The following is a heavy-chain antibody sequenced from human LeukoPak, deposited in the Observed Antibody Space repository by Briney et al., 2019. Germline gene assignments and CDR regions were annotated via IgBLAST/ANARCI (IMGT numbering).Heavy chain of an antibody. CDR2: INHSGST. V-gene: IGHV4-34*01. J-gene: IGHJ3*02. CDR3: ARARALRFLEWLPTREYAFDI. Sequence: SETLSLTCAVYGGSFSGYYWSWIRQPPGKGLEWIGEINHSGSTNYNSSLKSRVTISVDTSKNQFSLKLSSVTAADTAVYYCARARALRFLEWLPTREYAFDIWGQGTMVTVSS. CDR1: GGSFSGYY. D-gene: IGHD3-3*01.